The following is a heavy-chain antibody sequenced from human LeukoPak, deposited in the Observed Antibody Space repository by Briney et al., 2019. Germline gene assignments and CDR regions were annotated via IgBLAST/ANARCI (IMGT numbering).Heavy chain of an antibody. J-gene: IGHJ5*02. CDR2: ISAYNGNT. CDR3: AREIKWELPVSWFDP. V-gene: IGHV1-18*01. D-gene: IGHD1-26*01. Sequence: GGSLRLSCAASGFTFTSYVISWVRQAPGQGLEWMGWISAYNGNTNYAQKLQGRVTMTTDTSTSTAYMELRSLRSDDTAVYYCAREIKWELPVSWFDPWGQGTLVTVSS. CDR1: GFTFTSYV.